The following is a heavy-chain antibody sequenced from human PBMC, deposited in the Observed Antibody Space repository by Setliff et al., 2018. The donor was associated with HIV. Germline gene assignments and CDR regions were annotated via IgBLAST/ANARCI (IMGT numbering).Heavy chain of an antibody. V-gene: IGHV1-69*05. CDR2: IIPMFGTR. J-gene: IGHJ3*02. CDR1: GGTFSSYA. D-gene: IGHD1-26*01. CDR3: ARGQSQGYAYSGSYGAFDI. Sequence: SVKVACNASGGTFSSYAIHWVRQAPGQGLEWMGGIIPMFGTRNYAQKFQGRVTITTDESTSTACMELSSLRSEDTALYYCARGQSQGYAYSGSYGAFDIWGQGTMVTVSS.